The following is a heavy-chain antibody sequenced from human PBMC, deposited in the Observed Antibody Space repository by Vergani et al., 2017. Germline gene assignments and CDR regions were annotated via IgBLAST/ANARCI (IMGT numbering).Heavy chain of an antibody. D-gene: IGHD3-10*01. J-gene: IGHJ4*02. CDR1: GYTFSEYW. V-gene: IGHV5-51*01. Sequence: EVQLVQSGTEVKKPGESVKISCKGSGYTFSEYWIAWVRHMPGKGLEWMGIIYAGNSDTKYNPSFEGRVTTSVDRSTNTAYLQWRSLEASDTAIYFCARRHGSGSYLEFWGQGTLVTVSS. CDR3: ARRHGSGSYLEF. CDR2: IYAGNSDT.